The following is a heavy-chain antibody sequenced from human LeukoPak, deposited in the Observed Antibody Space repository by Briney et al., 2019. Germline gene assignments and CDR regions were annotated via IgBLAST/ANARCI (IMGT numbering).Heavy chain of an antibody. CDR3: AKDAQGVLPDAFGV. CDR2: ISGSGDRT. J-gene: IGHJ3*01. CDR1: GFTFNIYA. V-gene: IGHV3-23*01. D-gene: IGHD3-10*01. Sequence: GGSLRLSCAASGFTFNIYAMTWGRQAPGKGLEWVSGISGSGDRTYYVDSVKGRFTISRDNSRNTLYLQLNSLRAEDTALYYCAKDAQGVLPDAFGVWGQGTMVTVSS.